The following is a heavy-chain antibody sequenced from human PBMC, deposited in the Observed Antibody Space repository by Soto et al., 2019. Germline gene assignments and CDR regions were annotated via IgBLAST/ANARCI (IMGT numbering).Heavy chain of an antibody. CDR3: AIPRDF. V-gene: IGHV3-7*01. CDR1: GLTFSSYW. J-gene: IGHJ4*02. Sequence: WSLRLGGAASGLTFSSYWMNWVRQAPGKGLEWVASINQDGREKIYVDSVKGRFTISRDNAKNSLYLQMNSLRAEDTAVYYCAIPRDFWGQGTLVTVSS. CDR2: INQDGREK.